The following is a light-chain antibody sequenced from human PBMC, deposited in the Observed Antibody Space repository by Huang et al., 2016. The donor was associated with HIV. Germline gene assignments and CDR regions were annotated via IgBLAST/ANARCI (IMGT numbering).Light chain of an antibody. Sequence: TQSPDSLAVSLGERATINCKSSQSVFYSSNNKNYLAWYQQKPGQPPKLLIYWASTRESGVPDRFSGSGSGIDFTLTISSLQAEDVAVYYCQQYYSTPITFAQGTRLEIK. CDR1: QSVFYSSNNKNY. CDR2: WAS. V-gene: IGKV4-1*01. CDR3: QQYYSTPIT. J-gene: IGKJ5*01.